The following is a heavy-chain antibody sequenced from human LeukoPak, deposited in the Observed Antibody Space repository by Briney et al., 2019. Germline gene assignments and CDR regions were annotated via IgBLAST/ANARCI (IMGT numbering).Heavy chain of an antibody. J-gene: IGHJ6*02. Sequence: ASVKVSCKASGYTFTSYYMHWVRQAPGQGLEWMGIINPSGGSTSYAQKFQGRVTMTRDTSTSTVYMELSSLRSEDTAVYYCARDFEWGVNHYYYGMDVWGQGTTVTVSS. V-gene: IGHV1-46*01. CDR3: ARDFEWGVNHYYYGMDV. D-gene: IGHD3-3*01. CDR2: INPSGGST. CDR1: GYTFTSYY.